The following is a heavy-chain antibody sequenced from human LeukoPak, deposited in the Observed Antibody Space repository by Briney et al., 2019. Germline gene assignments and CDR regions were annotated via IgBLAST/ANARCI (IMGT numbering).Heavy chain of an antibody. Sequence: SETLSLTCTVSGGSISSYYWSWIRQPPGKGLEWIGYIYYSGSTNYNPSLKSRVTISVDTSKNQFSLKLSSVTAADTAVYYCARGPDYDILTGYPFYYYYYMDVWGKGTTVTISS. CDR1: GGSISSYY. D-gene: IGHD3-9*01. CDR3: ARGPDYDILTGYPFYYYYYMDV. CDR2: IYYSGST. V-gene: IGHV4-59*12. J-gene: IGHJ6*03.